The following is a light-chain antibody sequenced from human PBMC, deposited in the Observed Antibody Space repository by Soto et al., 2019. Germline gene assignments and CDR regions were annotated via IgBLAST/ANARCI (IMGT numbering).Light chain of an antibody. CDR2: DAS. Sequence: DIQMTQSPSSLSASVGDRVTITCQASKDISNYLNWYQQKPGKAPKLLIYDASNLETGVPSRFSGSGSWTDFTFTISSLQPEDIATYYCQQYDNLPLTFGGGTKVDIK. CDR1: KDISNY. CDR3: QQYDNLPLT. J-gene: IGKJ4*01. V-gene: IGKV1-33*01.